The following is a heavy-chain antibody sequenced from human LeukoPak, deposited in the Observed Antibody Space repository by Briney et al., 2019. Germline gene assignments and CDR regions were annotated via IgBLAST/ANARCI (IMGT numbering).Heavy chain of an antibody. J-gene: IGHJ4*02. CDR3: ASGITFGGVIVPGV. V-gene: IGHV4-59*01. D-gene: IGHD3-16*02. CDR2: IYYSGST. Sequence: SETPSLTCTVSGGSISSYYWSWIRQPPGKGLEWIGYIYYSGSTNYNPSLKSRVTISVDTSKKQFSLKLSSVTAADTAVYYCASGITFGGVIVPGVWGQGTLVTVSS. CDR1: GGSISSYY.